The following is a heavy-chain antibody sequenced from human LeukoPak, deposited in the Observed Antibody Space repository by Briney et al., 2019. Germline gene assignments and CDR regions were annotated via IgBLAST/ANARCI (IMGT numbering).Heavy chain of an antibody. J-gene: IGHJ5*02. V-gene: IGHV3-64D*06. CDR3: VKGSGHQYNWFDP. CDR2: ISSNGGST. Sequence: GGSLRLSCSASGFTFSSYAMHWVRQAPGKGLEYVSAISSNGGSTYYADSVKGRFTISRDNSKNTLYLQMSSLRAEDRAVYYCVKGSGHQYNWFDPWGQGTLVTVSS. CDR1: GFTFSSYA. D-gene: IGHD6-19*01.